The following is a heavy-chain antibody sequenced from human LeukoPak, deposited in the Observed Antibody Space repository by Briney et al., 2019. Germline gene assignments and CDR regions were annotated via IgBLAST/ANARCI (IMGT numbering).Heavy chain of an antibody. Sequence: SETLSLTCTVSGGSISSSSYYWGWIRQPPGNGLEWIGSIYYSGSTYYNPSLKSRVTISVDTSKNQFSLKLSSVTAADTAVYYCQGNIPAFDIWGQGTMVTVSS. J-gene: IGHJ3*02. V-gene: IGHV4-39*01. D-gene: IGHD2/OR15-2a*01. CDR1: GGSISSSSYY. CDR3: QGNIPAFDI. CDR2: IYYSGST.